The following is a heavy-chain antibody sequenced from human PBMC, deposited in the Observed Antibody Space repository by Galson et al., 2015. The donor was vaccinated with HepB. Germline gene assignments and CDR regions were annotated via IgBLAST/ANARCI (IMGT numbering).Heavy chain of an antibody. Sequence: SLRLSCAASEFTFSSYAMSWVRQAPGKGLEWVSVISGGGDITYYADSVKGRFTISRDNSKNSLYLQMNSLRDEDTAVYYCARDGNYDSSGYSYFFDYWGQGTLVTVSS. CDR1: EFTFSSYA. J-gene: IGHJ4*02. CDR3: ARDGNYDSSGYSYFFDY. V-gene: IGHV3-23*01. D-gene: IGHD3-22*01. CDR2: ISGGGDIT.